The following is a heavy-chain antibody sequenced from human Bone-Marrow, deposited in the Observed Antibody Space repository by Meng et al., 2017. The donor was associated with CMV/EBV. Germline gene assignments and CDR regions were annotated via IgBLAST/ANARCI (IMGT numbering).Heavy chain of an antibody. V-gene: IGHV3-74*01. CDR1: GFTFSSYS. D-gene: IGHD3-22*01. Sequence: GESLKISCAASGFTFSSYSMNWVRQAPGKGLVWVSRINSDGSSTSYADSVKGRFTISRDNAKNTLYLQMNSLRAEDTAVYYCAREYRLNYDSCGFDFWGQGTLVTVSS. J-gene: IGHJ4*02. CDR3: AREYRLNYDSCGFDF. CDR2: INSDGSST.